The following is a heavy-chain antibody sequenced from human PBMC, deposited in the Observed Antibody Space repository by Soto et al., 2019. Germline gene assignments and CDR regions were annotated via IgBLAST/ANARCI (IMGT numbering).Heavy chain of an antibody. CDR1: GFTFSSYG. Sequence: QVQLVESGGGVVQPGRSLRLSCAASGFTFSSYGMHWVRQAPGKGLEWVAVIWYDGSNKYYADSVKGRFTISRDNSKNTLYLQMNSLRAEDTAVYYCARDLSPNEVVAAARGPIQHWGQGTLVTVSS. V-gene: IGHV3-33*01. J-gene: IGHJ1*01. CDR2: IWYDGSNK. CDR3: ARDLSPNEVVAAARGPIQH. D-gene: IGHD2-15*01.